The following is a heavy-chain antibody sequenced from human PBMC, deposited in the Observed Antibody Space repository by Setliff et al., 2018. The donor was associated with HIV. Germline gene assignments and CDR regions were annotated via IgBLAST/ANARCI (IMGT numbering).Heavy chain of an antibody. CDR1: GGSISSGSYY. CDR3: ARGLSSGWYVYWYFDL. D-gene: IGHD6-19*01. V-gene: IGHV4-61*09. CDR2: IYTSGST. Sequence: SETLSLTCTVSGGSISSGSYYWSWIRQPAGKGLEWIGHIYTSGSTNYNPSLKSRVTIAVDASKNQFSLKLSSVTAADTAVYYCARGLSSGWYVYWYFDLWGRGTLVTVSS. J-gene: IGHJ2*01.